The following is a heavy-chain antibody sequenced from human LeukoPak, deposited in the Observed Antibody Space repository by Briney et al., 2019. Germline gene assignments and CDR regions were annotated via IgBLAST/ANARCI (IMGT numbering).Heavy chain of an antibody. CDR2: VFHSGTT. J-gene: IGHJ4*02. CDR3: ARRDYSGDNPVLDY. Sequence: PSETLSLTCTVSGGSISGSRSYWGWIRQPPGKGLEWIGSVFHSGTTYYNPSLKSRITISVDTSKNHFSLKLSSVTAADTAVYYCARRDYSGDNPVLDYWGQGTLVTVSS. V-gene: IGHV4-39*01. CDR1: GGSISGSRSY. D-gene: IGHD2-21*01.